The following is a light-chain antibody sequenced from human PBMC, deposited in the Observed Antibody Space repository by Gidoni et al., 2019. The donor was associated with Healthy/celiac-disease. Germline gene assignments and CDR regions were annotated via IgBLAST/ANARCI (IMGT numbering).Light chain of an antibody. V-gene: IGLV2-11*01. CDR2: DVS. CDR3: CSYAGSYTYV. J-gene: IGLJ1*01. CDR1: SSDVGGYNY. Sequence: GSPGQSVTISCTGTSSDVGGYNYVSWYQQHPGKAPKLMIYDVSKRPSGVPDRFSGSKSGNTASLTISGLQAEDEADYYCCSYAGSYTYVFGTGTKVTVL.